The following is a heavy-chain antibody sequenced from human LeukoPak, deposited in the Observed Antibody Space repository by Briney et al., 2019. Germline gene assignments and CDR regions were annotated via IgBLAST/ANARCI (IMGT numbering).Heavy chain of an antibody. Sequence: ASVKVSCKASGYTFTSYGISWVRQAPGQGLEWMGWISAYNGNTNYAQKLQGRVTMTADTSTSTAYMELRSLRSDDTAVYYCARDKELAAAGGWFDPWGQGTLVTVSS. J-gene: IGHJ5*02. CDR2: ISAYNGNT. D-gene: IGHD6-13*01. V-gene: IGHV1-18*04. CDR1: GYTFTSYG. CDR3: ARDKELAAAGGWFDP.